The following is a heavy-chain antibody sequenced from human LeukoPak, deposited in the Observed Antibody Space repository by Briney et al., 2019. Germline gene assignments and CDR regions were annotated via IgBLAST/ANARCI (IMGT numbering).Heavy chain of an antibody. CDR3: ARAPYGSGSPSGIRAFDI. CDR1: GGSISSYY. CDR2: IYYSGST. V-gene: IGHV4-59*01. D-gene: IGHD3-10*01. Sequence: PSETLSLTCTVSGGSISSYYWSRIRQPPGKGLEWIGYIYYSGSTNYNPSLKSRVTISVDTSKNQFSLKLSSVTAADTAVYYCARAPYGSGSPSGIRAFDIWGQGTLVTVSS. J-gene: IGHJ4*02.